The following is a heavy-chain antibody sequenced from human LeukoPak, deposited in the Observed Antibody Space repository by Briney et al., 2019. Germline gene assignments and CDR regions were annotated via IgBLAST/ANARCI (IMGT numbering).Heavy chain of an antibody. CDR1: GGSISSYY. D-gene: IGHD3-10*01. J-gene: IGHJ4*02. CDR3: ARSTFITMVRGVIGY. V-gene: IGHV4-59*12. Sequence: PSETLSLTCTVSGGSISSYYWSWIRQPPGKGLEWIGYIYYSGSTNYNPSLKSRVTISVDTSKNQFSLKLSSVTAADTAVYYCARSTFITMVRGVIGYWGQGTLVTVSS. CDR2: IYYSGST.